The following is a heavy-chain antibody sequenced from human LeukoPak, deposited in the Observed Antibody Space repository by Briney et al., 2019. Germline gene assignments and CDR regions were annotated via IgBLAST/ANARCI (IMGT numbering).Heavy chain of an antibody. CDR3: AGSSWYSGATYYFDY. D-gene: IGHD6-13*01. V-gene: IGHV3-11*04. CDR2: ISSSGVTI. CDR1: GFTFSDYY. Sequence: PGGSLRLSCAASGFTFSDYYMSWIRQAPGKGLEWVSYISSSGVTIYYADSVKGRFTISRDNTKNSLYLQMNSLRAEDTAVYYCAGSSWYSGATYYFDYWGQGTLVTVSS. J-gene: IGHJ4*02.